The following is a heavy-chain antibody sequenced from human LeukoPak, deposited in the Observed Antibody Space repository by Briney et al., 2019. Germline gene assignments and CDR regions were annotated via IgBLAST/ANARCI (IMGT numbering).Heavy chain of an antibody. Sequence: ESGPALVKPTQTLTLTCTFSGFSLSTIGMRVSWIRQPPGKALEWLARIDWDDDKFYSTSLKTRLTISKDTSKNQVVLTMTNMDPVDTATYYCARTLGCSSTSCFFDYWGQGTLVTVSS. CDR3: ARTLGCSSTSCFFDY. CDR2: IDWDDDK. CDR1: GFSLSTIGMR. V-gene: IGHV2-70*04. D-gene: IGHD2-2*01. J-gene: IGHJ4*02.